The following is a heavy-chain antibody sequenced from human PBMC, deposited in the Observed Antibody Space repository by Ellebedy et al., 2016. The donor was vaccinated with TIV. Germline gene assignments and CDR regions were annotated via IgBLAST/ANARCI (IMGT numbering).Heavy chain of an antibody. CDR1: GFAFSSYV. D-gene: IGHD6-6*01. J-gene: IGHJ4*02. CDR2: ITGSGDDT. CDR3: AKGSSSSRPYYFDY. V-gene: IGHV3-23*01. Sequence: GESLKISXAASGFAFSSYVMSWVRQAPGEGLEWVSAITGSGDDTYYTDSVKGRFTISRDNSKNTLFLQMNSLRAEDTAVHYCAKGSSSSRPYYFDYWGQGTLVSVSS.